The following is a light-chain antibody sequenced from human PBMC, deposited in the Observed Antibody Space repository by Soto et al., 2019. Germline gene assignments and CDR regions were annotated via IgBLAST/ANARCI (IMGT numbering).Light chain of an antibody. CDR2: DVN. J-gene: IGLJ1*01. V-gene: IGLV2-8*01. CDR1: SSDVGRYNH. Sequence: QSALTQPPSASGSPGQSVTISCTGTSSDVGRYNHVSWYQQHPGKAPKLMIFDVNKRPSGVPDRFSGSKSGNTASLTVSGLQAEDEADYYCSSYAANSIYVFGTGTKVTVL. CDR3: SSYAANSIYV.